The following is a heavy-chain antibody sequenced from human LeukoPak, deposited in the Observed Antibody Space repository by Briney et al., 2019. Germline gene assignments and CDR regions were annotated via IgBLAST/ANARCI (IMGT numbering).Heavy chain of an antibody. J-gene: IGHJ5*02. CDR2: INPSGGST. D-gene: IGHD6-13*01. CDR3: ANIYSSSWYRVGWFDP. Sequence: VASVKVSCKASGYTFTSYYMHWVRQAPGQGLEWMGIINPSGGSTSYAQKFQGRVTMTRDTSTSTAYMELSSLRSEDTAVYYCANIYSSSWYRVGWFDPWGQGTLVTVSS. V-gene: IGHV1-46*01. CDR1: GYTFTSYY.